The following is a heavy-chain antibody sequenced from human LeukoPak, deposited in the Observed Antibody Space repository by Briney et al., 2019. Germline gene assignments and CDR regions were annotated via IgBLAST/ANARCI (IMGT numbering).Heavy chain of an antibody. CDR2: IRYDGSNK. Sequence: GGSLRLSCAASGFTFSSYGMHWVRQAPGKGLEWVVFIRYDGSNKYYADSVKGRFTISRDNSKNTLYLQMNSLRAEDTAVYYCARRAYSSSPWNMDVWGKGTTVTVSS. D-gene: IGHD6-6*01. CDR3: ARRAYSSSPWNMDV. CDR1: GFTFSSYG. J-gene: IGHJ6*03. V-gene: IGHV3-30*02.